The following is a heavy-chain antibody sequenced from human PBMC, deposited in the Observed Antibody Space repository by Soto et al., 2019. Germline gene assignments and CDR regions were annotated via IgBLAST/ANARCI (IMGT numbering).Heavy chain of an antibody. V-gene: IGHV3-33*01. CDR2: IWNDGSNE. CDR1: GFSFSSYG. D-gene: IGHD3-22*01. J-gene: IGHJ1*01. CDR3: ARDQTDSGGYYEC. Sequence: PGGSLRLSWKASGFSFSSYGMHWIRQAPGKGLEWLAIIWNDGSNEYYADSVKGRFTISRDNSKNTLYLQLNNLRAEDTAVYFCARDQTDSGGYYECWGQGTLVTVSS.